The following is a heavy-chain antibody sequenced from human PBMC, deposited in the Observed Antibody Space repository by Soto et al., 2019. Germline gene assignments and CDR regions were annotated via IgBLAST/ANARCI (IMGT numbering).Heavy chain of an antibody. J-gene: IGHJ4*02. V-gene: IGHV4-34*01. CDR3: ARGGSGTYYSFDY. CDR1: GGSFSVYY. D-gene: IGHD1-7*01. Sequence: HSETLSLTCAVYGGSFSVYYWSWIRHTPGKGLEWIGEINHSGNTNYNPSLKSRVTISADTSKNQFSLKLTSVTAADRAVYYCARGGSGTYYSFDYWGQGTLVTVSS. CDR2: INHSGNT.